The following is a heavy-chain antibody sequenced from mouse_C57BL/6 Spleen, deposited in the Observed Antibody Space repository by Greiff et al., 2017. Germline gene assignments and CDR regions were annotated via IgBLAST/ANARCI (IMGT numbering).Heavy chain of an antibody. V-gene: IGHV5-6*02. Sequence: DVQLLESGADLVKPGGSLKLSCAASGFTFSSYGMYWVRQTPDKRLEWVATISSVGSYTYYPDSVKGRFTFSRDTAKNTLYLQMSSLKSEDTALYCCARRGVTRRGYAMDDWGQGTSVTV. J-gene: IGHJ4*01. D-gene: IGHD2-5*01. CDR3: ARRGVTRRGYAMDD. CDR1: GFTFSSYG. CDR2: ISSVGSYT.